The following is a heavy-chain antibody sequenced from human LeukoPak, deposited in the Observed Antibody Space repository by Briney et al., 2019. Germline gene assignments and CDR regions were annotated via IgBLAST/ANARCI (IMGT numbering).Heavy chain of an antibody. CDR2: IWYDGSNK. J-gene: IGHJ4*02. D-gene: IGHD3-22*01. CDR3: AREGDSSGYFYNFGY. CDR1: GFTFSSYG. V-gene: IGHV3-33*01. Sequence: PGGSLRLSCAASGFTFSSYGVHWVRQAPGKGLEWVAVIWYDGSNKYYADSVKGRFTISRDNSKNTPYLQMNSLRAEDTAVYYCAREGDSSGYFYNFGYWGQGTLVTVSS.